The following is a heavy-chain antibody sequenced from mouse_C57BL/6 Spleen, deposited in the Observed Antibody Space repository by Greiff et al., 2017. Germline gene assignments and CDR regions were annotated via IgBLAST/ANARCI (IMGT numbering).Heavy chain of an antibody. V-gene: IGHV1-19*01. D-gene: IGHD2-10*02. J-gene: IGHJ3*01. Sequence: VQLQQSGPVLVKPGASVKMSCKASGYTFTDYYMNWVKQRPGQGLEWIGVINPYNGCTSYNQKFKGKATLTVDTSSSTAYMQLSSLTSEDSAVYYCARGEYGQYGCWGHGTMVTVAA. CDR1: GYTFTDYY. CDR2: INPYNGCT. CDR3: ARGEYGQYGC.